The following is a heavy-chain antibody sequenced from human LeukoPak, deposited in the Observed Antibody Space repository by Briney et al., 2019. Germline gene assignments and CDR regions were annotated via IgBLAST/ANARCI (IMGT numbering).Heavy chain of an antibody. CDR2: IHYSGNT. D-gene: IGHD6-19*01. Sequence: SETLSLTCTVSGGSISSSSYYWGWIRQPPGKGLEWVGSIHYSGNTYYNPSRKSHLTISDDTSNNHLSVKLNSGSGADTGVYYCARHAGLAVAATCFYYWGQGNLLTVSS. CDR1: GGSISSSSYY. V-gene: IGHV4-39*01. J-gene: IGHJ4*02. CDR3: ARHAGLAVAATCFYY.